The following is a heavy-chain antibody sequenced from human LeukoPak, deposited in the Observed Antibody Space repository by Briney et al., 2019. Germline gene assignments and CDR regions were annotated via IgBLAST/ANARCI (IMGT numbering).Heavy chain of an antibody. CDR1: GYTFTGYY. Sequence: ASVKVSCKASGYTFTGYYMHWVRQAPGQGLEWMGWINPNSGGTNYAQKFQGRVTITADKSTSTAYMELSSLRSEDTAVYYCARGSSGYSRGAFDIWGQGTMVTVSS. D-gene: IGHD3-22*01. V-gene: IGHV1-2*02. CDR2: INPNSGGT. J-gene: IGHJ3*02. CDR3: ARGSSGYSRGAFDI.